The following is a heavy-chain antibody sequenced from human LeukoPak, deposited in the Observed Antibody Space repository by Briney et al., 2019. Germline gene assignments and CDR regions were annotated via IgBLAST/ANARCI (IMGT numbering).Heavy chain of an antibody. CDR3: ARDWFSGTNYKPLFDY. CDR1: GFTFGSYS. J-gene: IGHJ4*02. V-gene: IGHV3-48*02. D-gene: IGHD3-10*01. CDR2: ISGSSSDM. Sequence: GSLRLSCGASGFTFGSYSMNWVRQAPGKGLEWVSYISGSSSDMKYADSVKGRFTISRDNAKNSLFLQMNSLRDEDTAVYYCARDWFSGTNYKPLFDYWGQGTLVTVSS.